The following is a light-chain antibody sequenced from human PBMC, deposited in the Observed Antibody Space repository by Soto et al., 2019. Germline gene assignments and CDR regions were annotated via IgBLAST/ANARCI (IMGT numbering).Light chain of an antibody. CDR3: QKYNSAPLT. CDR1: QGISNY. Sequence: DIQLTQSPSFLSASEGDRVTITCRASQGISNYLAWYQQKPGKVPKLLIYAASTLQSGVPSRFSGSGSGTDFTLTISGLQPEDVATYYCQKYNSAPLTFGGGTKVDIK. V-gene: IGKV1-27*01. CDR2: AAS. J-gene: IGKJ4*01.